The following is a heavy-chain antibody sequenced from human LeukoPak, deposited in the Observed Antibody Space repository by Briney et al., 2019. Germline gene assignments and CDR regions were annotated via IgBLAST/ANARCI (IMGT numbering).Heavy chain of an antibody. J-gene: IGHJ4*02. D-gene: IGHD2/OR15-2a*01. V-gene: IGHV3-21*01. CDR2: ISSSSSYI. CDR1: GFTFSSYS. Sequence: GGSLRLSCAASGFTFSSYSMNWVRQAPGKGLEWVSSISSSSSYIYYADSVKGRFTISRDNAKNTLYLQMNSLRAEDTAVYYCAKDEGDYVLGYWGQGTLVTVSS. CDR3: AKDEGDYVLGY.